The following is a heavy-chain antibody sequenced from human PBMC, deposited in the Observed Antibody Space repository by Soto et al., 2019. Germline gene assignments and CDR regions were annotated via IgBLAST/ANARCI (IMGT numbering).Heavy chain of an antibody. CDR3: ARYDAESGSNKLDP. V-gene: IGHV4-61*01. Sequence: QVQLQESGPGVVKPSDTLSVTCTVSGGSVSSRSHFWSWIRQPPGGGLQWIGSCYYTGNTNYSASLKSRATLSVNTSRNQYALRLTSVTATDTAIYYCARYDAESGSNKLDPWGQGALVTVSS. CDR2: CYYTGNT. CDR1: GGSVSSRSHF. J-gene: IGHJ5*02. D-gene: IGHD5-12*01.